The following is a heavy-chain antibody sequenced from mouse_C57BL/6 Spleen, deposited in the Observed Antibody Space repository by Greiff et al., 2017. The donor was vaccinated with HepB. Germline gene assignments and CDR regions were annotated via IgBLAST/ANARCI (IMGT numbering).Heavy chain of an antibody. J-gene: IGHJ1*03. CDR3: ARCGDYGWYFDV. Sequence: VQLQQSGAELVKPGASVKISCKASGYAFSSYWMNWVKQRPGKGLEWIGQIYPGDGDTNYNGKFKGKATLTADKSSSTAYMQLSSLTSEDSAVYFCARCGDYGWYFDVWGTGTTVTVSS. V-gene: IGHV1-80*01. D-gene: IGHD2-4*01. CDR2: IYPGDGDT. CDR1: GYAFSSYW.